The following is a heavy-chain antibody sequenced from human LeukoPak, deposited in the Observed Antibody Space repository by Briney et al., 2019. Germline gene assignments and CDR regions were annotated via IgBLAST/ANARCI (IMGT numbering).Heavy chain of an antibody. CDR2: TSYDESNK. CDR1: GFTFSNYA. CDR3: GRLAHNAWYAIDF. V-gene: IGHV3-30*04. D-gene: IGHD2-2*01. J-gene: IGHJ4*02. Sequence: GKSLRLSCAASGFTFSNYAMHWVRQAPGKGLEWVAVTSYDESNKYYADSVKGRFTISRDNSKKTLYLQMNSLRGEDTAVYYCGRLAHNAWYAIDFWGQGTLVTVSS.